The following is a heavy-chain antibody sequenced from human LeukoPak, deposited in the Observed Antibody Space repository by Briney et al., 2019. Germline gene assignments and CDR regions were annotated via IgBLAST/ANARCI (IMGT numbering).Heavy chain of an antibody. CDR2: IYYSGST. J-gene: IGHJ4*02. V-gene: IGHV4-59*01. CDR3: ARGWDGIAVAGSFDY. D-gene: IGHD6-19*01. Sequence: SETLSLTCTVPGGSTSGYYWSWIRQPPGKGLEWIGDIYYSGSTNYNPSLTSRVTMSVDTSKNQFSLKLNSVTAADTAVYYCARGWDGIAVAGSFDYWGQGTLVTVSS. CDR1: GGSTSGYY.